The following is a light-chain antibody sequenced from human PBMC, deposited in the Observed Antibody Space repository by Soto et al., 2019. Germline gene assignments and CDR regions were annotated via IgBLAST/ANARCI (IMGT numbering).Light chain of an antibody. Sequence: EIVLTQSPATLSLSPGERVTLSCRASQSVSSYLAWYQQKPGQAPRLLIYDASNRATGIPARFSGSGSGTDFTLTISSLEPEDFAVYYCQQRRTFGGGTKVEIK. J-gene: IGKJ4*01. V-gene: IGKV3-11*01. CDR3: QQRRT. CDR2: DAS. CDR1: QSVSSY.